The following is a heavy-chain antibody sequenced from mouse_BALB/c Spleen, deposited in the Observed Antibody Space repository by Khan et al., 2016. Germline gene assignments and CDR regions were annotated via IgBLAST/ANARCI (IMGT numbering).Heavy chain of an antibody. CDR1: GYTFTEYI. CDR2: FYPGSGSI. J-gene: IGHJ2*01. V-gene: IGHV1-62-2*01. CDR3: ARHEGRTMITTVYFDY. D-gene: IGHD2-4*01. Sequence: QVQLQQSGAELVKPGASVKLSCKASGYTFTEYIIHWVKQRSGQGLEWLGWFYPGSGSIKYNEKFKDKATLTADKSSSTVYMELSRLTSEDSAVYFCARHEGRTMITTVYFDYWGQGTTLTVSS.